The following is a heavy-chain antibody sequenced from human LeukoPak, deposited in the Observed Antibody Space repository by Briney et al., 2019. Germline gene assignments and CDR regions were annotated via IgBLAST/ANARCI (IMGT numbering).Heavy chain of an antibody. J-gene: IGHJ4*02. CDR2: IVSSSTYT. CDR3: AREFPGGYSSGWYFDY. Sequence: KPGGSLRLSCAASGFTFSDYYMSWIRQAPGKGLEGISYIVSSSTYTNYADSVKGRFTISRDNAKNSLYLQMNSLRAEDTAVYYCAREFPGGYSSGWYFDYWGQGTLVTVSS. CDR1: GFTFSDYY. D-gene: IGHD6-19*01. V-gene: IGHV3-11*06.